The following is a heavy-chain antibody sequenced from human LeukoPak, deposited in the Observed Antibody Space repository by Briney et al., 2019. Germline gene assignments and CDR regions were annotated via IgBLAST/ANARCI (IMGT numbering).Heavy chain of an antibody. Sequence: SGTLSLTCAVYGGSFSGYYWSWIRQPPGKGLEWIGEINHSGSTNYNPSLKSRVTISVDTSKNQFSLKLSSVTAADTAVYYCARGYLHYYYDSSGYYNYWGQGTLVTVSS. CDR1: GGSFSGYY. J-gene: IGHJ4*02. CDR3: ARGYLHYYYDSSGYYNY. CDR2: INHSGST. D-gene: IGHD3-22*01. V-gene: IGHV4-34*01.